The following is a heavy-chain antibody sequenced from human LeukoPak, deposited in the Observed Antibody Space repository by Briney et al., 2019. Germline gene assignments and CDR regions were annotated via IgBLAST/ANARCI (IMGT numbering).Heavy chain of an antibody. D-gene: IGHD2-2*01. Sequence: GGSLRLSCAASGFTFNSYAMSWVRQAPGKGLEWVSAISGSGGSTYYADSVKGRFTISRDNSKNTLYLQMTSLSVEDTAVYYCAKGGYCSSTSCLAIYWGQGTLVTVSS. CDR3: AKGGYCSSTSCLAIY. CDR2: ISGSGGST. CDR1: GFTFNSYA. V-gene: IGHV3-23*01. J-gene: IGHJ4*02.